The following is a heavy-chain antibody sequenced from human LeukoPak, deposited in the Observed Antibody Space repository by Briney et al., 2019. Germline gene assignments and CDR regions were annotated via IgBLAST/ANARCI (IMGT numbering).Heavy chain of an antibody. D-gene: IGHD3-16*01. J-gene: IGHJ3*02. CDR2: IYYSGST. CDR1: GGSFSGYY. CDR3: AXXXXXXXXXXXAYDAFDI. Sequence: SETLSLTCAVYGGSFSGYYWSWIRQPPGKGLEWIGYIYYSGSTNYNPSLKSRVTISIDTSKNQFSLKLSSVTAADTAVYYCAXXXXXXXXXXXAYDAFDIWGQGTMVTVSS. V-gene: IGHV4-59*08.